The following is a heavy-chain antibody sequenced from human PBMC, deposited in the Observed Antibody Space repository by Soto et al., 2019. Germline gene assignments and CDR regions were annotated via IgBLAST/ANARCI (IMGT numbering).Heavy chain of an antibody. Sequence: EASVKVSCKASGGTFSSYAMSWVRQAPGQGLEWMGGIIPIFGTANYAQKFQGRVTITADESTSTAYMELSSLRSEDTAVYYCARESEQPVLFTCLDYWGQGTLVTVSS. D-gene: IGHD6-13*01. J-gene: IGHJ4*02. CDR2: IIPIFGTA. CDR3: ARESEQPVLFTCLDY. V-gene: IGHV1-69*13. CDR1: GGTFSSYA.